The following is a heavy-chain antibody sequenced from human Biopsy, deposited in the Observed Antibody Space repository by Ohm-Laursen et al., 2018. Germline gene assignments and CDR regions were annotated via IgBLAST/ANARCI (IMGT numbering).Heavy chain of an antibody. CDR1: GFTFRDHG. D-gene: IGHD4-17*01. V-gene: IGHV3-30*03. Sequence: SLRLSCAASGFTFRDHGMLWVRQAPGKGLEWVSLISYDGSNKYYAESMRGRFTISRDNSKNTLFLQMNSLRAEDTAVYYCARSYGDYWGDYYYGLDAWGQGATVTVSS. CDR2: ISYDGSNK. J-gene: IGHJ6*02. CDR3: ARSYGDYWGDYYYGLDA.